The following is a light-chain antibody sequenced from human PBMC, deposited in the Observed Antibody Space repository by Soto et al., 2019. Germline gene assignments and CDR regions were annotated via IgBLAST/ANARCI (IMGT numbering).Light chain of an antibody. CDR1: QGINSY. Sequence: DIQLTQSPSFLSASVGDRVTITCRASQGINSYLAWYQQKPGKVPKLLIYAASTLQSGVPSRFSGSGSGTEFTLTISSLQPEDFAIYYCQQINSYPFTFGQGTRLEI. CDR2: AAS. V-gene: IGKV1-9*01. CDR3: QQINSYPFT. J-gene: IGKJ5*01.